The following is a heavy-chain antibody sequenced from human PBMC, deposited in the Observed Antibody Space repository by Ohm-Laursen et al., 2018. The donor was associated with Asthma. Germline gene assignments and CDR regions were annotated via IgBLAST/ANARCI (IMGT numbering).Heavy chain of an antibody. D-gene: IGHD3-3*01. CDR2: INTGNGIT. J-gene: IGHJ4*02. CDR1: GYTFTSYA. V-gene: IGHV1-3*04. CDR3: ARDPGRFLEWTNLDY. Sequence: ASVKVSCKASGYTFTSYAIHWVRQAPGQRLEWMGWINTGNGITKYSQKFQGRVTITRDTSASTAYMELSSLRSEDTAVYYCARDPGRFLEWTNLDYWGQGTLVTVSS.